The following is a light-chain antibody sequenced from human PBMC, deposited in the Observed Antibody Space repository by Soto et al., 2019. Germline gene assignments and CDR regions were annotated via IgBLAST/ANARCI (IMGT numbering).Light chain of an antibody. J-gene: IGKJ5*01. V-gene: IGKV1-39*01. CDR1: QSISRY. CDR2: VAS. Sequence: DIKVSQSPSSLSASVGDRVTITCRASQSISRYLNWYQQKPGKAPNLLIYVASSLQSEVPSRFSGSGSGTDFTLTITSLQPEDFATYYCQQSYGTPITFGQGTRLAIK. CDR3: QQSYGTPIT.